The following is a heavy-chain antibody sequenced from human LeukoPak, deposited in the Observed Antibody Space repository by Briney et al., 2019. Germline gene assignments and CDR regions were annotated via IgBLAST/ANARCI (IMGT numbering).Heavy chain of an antibody. CDR1: GISFSSYW. D-gene: IGHD1-1*01. V-gene: IGHV3-7*01. Sequence: PGGSLRLSCAASGISFSSYWMSWVRQAPGKGLEWVANIKQDGSEKYYVDSVKGRFTISRDNAKNSLYLQMNSLRAEDTAVYYCARDHDWNYYYGMDVWGQGTTVTVXS. J-gene: IGHJ6*02. CDR2: IKQDGSEK. CDR3: ARDHDWNYYYGMDV.